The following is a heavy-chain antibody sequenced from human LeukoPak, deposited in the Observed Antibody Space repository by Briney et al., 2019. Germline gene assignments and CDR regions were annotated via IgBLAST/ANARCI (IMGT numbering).Heavy chain of an antibody. CDR2: ISASGGST. Sequence: GGSLRLSCAASGFTFSSSAMSWVRQVPGKGLEWVSGISASGGSTYYADSVRGRFTISRDNSKNTLYVQMNSLRDEDTAVYYYAKDQRWESPHYLDSWGQGTLVTVSS. D-gene: IGHD1-26*01. CDR1: GFTFSSSA. CDR3: AKDQRWESPHYLDS. V-gene: IGHV3-23*01. J-gene: IGHJ4*02.